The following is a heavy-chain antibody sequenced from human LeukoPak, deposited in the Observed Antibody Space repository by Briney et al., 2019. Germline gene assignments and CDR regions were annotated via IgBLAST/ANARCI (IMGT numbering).Heavy chain of an antibody. V-gene: IGHV3-11*04. CDR3: VSYGSGSYYKLASGAFDI. J-gene: IGHJ3*02. CDR2: ISSSGSTI. Sequence: PGGSLRLSCAASGFTFSDYYMSWIRQAPGKGLEWVSYISSSGSTIYYADSVKGRFTISRDNAKNSLYLQMNSLRAEDTAVYYCVSYGSGSYYKLASGAFDIWGQGTMVTVSS. D-gene: IGHD3-10*01. CDR1: GFTFSDYY.